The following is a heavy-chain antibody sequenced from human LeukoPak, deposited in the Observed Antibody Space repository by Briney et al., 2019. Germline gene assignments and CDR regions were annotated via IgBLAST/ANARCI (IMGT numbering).Heavy chain of an antibody. CDR3: AREESSSWKFDY. J-gene: IGHJ4*02. CDR1: GGSITIYY. CDR2: IYTSGST. V-gene: IGHV4-4*07. Sequence: NPSETLSLTCTVSGGSITIYYWSWIRQPAGKRLEWIGRIYTSGSTNYNPSLKSRVTISVDTSKNQFSLKLSSVTAADTAVYYCAREESSSWKFDYWGQGTLVTVSS. D-gene: IGHD6-13*01.